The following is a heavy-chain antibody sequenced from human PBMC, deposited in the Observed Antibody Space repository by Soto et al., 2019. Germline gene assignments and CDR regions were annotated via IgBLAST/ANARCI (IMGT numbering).Heavy chain of an antibody. J-gene: IGHJ6*02. Sequence: QVQLLESGGGVVQPGRSLRLSCAASGFTFSSYAMHWVRQAPGKGLEWVAVISYDGSNKYYADSVKGRFTISRDNSKNPLYLQTNSMRAEDMTVYYCAREGLEGYYVLYYCCGMDVWGGGATDTV. CDR3: AREGLEGYYVLYYCCGMDV. V-gene: IGHV3-30-3*01. CDR2: ISYDGSNK. CDR1: GFTFSSYA. D-gene: IGHD3-22*01.